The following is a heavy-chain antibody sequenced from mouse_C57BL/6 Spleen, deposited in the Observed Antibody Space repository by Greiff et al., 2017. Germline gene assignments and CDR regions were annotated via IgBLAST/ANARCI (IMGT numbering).Heavy chain of an antibody. CDR1: GYTFTDYY. Sequence: EVQLQQSGPELVKPGASVKISCKASGYTFTDYYMHWVKQSPGKSLEWIGDINPNNGGTSYNQKFKGKATLTVDKSSSTAYMELRSLTSEDSAVYYCARYTTVVDYWGQGTTLTVSA. CDR3: ARYTTVVDY. V-gene: IGHV1-26*01. J-gene: IGHJ2*01. CDR2: INPNNGGT. D-gene: IGHD1-1*01.